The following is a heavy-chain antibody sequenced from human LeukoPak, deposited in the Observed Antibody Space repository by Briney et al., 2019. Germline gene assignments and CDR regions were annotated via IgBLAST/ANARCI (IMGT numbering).Heavy chain of an antibody. CDR2: IYTRGGT. D-gene: IGHD2-15*01. Sequence: SGTLSLTCTVSGGSINNYYWSWIRQPPGKGLEWIWRIYTRGGTTYNPSLKSRVTMAVDTSKNQFSLKLSSVTAADTAVYYCARGRYCSADICSGGDAFDIWGQGTMVSVSS. V-gene: IGHV4-4*07. J-gene: IGHJ3*02. CDR1: GGSINNYY. CDR3: ARGRYCSADICSGGDAFDI.